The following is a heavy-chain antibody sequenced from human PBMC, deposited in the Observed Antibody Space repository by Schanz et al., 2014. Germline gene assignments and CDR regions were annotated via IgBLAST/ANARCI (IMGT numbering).Heavy chain of an antibody. V-gene: IGHV3-48*01. CDR2: ISGSGNTI. Sequence: EVQLLASGGGLVQPGGSLRLTCLTSGFTFTDHAMSWVRQAPGKGLEWLSYISGSGNTIYYADSVKGRFTISRDNAKNSLSLQMDRLRAEDTAVYYCAKEFSSSWWYGMDVWGQGTTVTVSS. J-gene: IGHJ6*02. CDR1: GFTFTDHA. CDR3: AKEFSSSWWYGMDV. D-gene: IGHD6-13*01.